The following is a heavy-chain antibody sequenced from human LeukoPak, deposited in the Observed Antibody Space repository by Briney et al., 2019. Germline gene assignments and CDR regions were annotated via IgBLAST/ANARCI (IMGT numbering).Heavy chain of an antibody. CDR1: GGSISSYY. V-gene: IGHV4-4*07. CDR2: IYTSGST. D-gene: IGHD5-18*01. J-gene: IGHJ4*02. Sequence: PSETLSLTCTVSGGSISSYYWSWIRQPAGKGLEWIGRIYTSGSTNYNPSLKSRVTMSVDTSKNQFSLKLSSVTAADTAVYYCARVSRGYSYGYVDYWGQGTLVTVSS. CDR3: ARVSRGYSYGYVDY.